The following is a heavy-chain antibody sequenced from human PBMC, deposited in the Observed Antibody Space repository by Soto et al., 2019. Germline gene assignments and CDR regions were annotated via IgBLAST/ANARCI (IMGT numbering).Heavy chain of an antibody. CDR1: GFPFSSYA. CDR2: ISGSGGST. CDR3: AKGQWELDDAFDI. Sequence: GSMILSCAASGFPFSSYAMSWVRQNPGKGLEWVSAISGSGGSTYYADSVKGRFTISRDNSKNTLYLQMNSLRAEDTAVYYCAKGQWELDDAFDIWGQGTMVTVSS. D-gene: IGHD1-26*01. J-gene: IGHJ3*02. V-gene: IGHV3-23*01.